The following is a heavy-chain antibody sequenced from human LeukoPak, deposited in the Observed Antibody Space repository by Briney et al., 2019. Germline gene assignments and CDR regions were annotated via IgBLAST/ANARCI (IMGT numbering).Heavy chain of an antibody. CDR3: ARFPSYFTMVRGVISAIDY. CDR1: GGSLSGYY. CDR2: IYYSGST. V-gene: IGHV4-39*07. J-gene: IGHJ4*02. D-gene: IGHD3-10*01. Sequence: SETLSLTCAVSGGSLSGYYWGWIRQPPGKGLEWIGSIYYSGSTYYNPSLKSRVTISVDTSKNQFSLKLSSVTAADTAVYYCARFPSYFTMVRGVISAIDYWGQGTLVTVSS.